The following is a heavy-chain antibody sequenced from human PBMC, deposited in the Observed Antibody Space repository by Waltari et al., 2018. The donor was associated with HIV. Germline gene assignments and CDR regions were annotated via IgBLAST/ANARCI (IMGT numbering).Heavy chain of an antibody. Sequence: EVQLVESGGGLVKPGGSLRLSCAASGFTFSSYSMTWVRQAPGKGLEWVSSISSSSSYIYYADSVKGRFTISRDNAKNSLYLQMNSLRAEDTAVYYCARGGLVGAFDYWGQGTLVTVSS. CDR2: ISSSSSYI. CDR3: ARGGLVGAFDY. D-gene: IGHD1-26*01. V-gene: IGHV3-21*01. J-gene: IGHJ4*02. CDR1: GFTFSSYS.